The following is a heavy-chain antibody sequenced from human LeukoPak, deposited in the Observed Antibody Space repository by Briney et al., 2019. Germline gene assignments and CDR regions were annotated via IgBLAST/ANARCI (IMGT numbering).Heavy chain of an antibody. CDR3: ARVKLDGGNSGRILDY. D-gene: IGHD4-23*01. J-gene: IGHJ4*02. Sequence: PGRSLRLSCAASGFTFSSCGMHWVRQAPGKGLEWVAVIWYDGSNKYYADSVKGRFTISRDNSKNTLYLQMNSLRAEDTAVYYCARVKLDGGNSGRILDYWGQGTLVTVSS. CDR1: GFTFSSCG. CDR2: IWYDGSNK. V-gene: IGHV3-33*01.